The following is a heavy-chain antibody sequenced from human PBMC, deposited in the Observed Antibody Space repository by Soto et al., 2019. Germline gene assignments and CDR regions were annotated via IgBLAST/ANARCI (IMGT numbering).Heavy chain of an antibody. CDR1: GFTFNNYA. Sequence: GGSLRLSCAASGFTFNNYAMSWVRQAPGKGLEWVSVISGSGGSTYYAVSVKGRFTISRDNSKNTLYLQMNSLRAEDTAVYYCAKARGIYYDSSGYSRGLDYWGQGTLVTVSS. CDR2: ISGSGGST. CDR3: AKARGIYYDSSGYSRGLDY. J-gene: IGHJ4*02. D-gene: IGHD3-22*01. V-gene: IGHV3-23*01.